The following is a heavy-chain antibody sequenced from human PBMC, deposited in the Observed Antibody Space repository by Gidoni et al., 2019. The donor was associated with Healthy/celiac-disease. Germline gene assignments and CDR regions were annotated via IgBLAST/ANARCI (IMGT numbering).Heavy chain of an antibody. CDR2: ISSSSSYT. CDR3: ARAMQQLSRGYAFDI. J-gene: IGHJ3*02. V-gene: IGHV3-11*06. D-gene: IGHD6-13*01. CDR1: GFTFSDYY. Sequence: QVQLVASGGGLVKPGGSLRLSCAASGFTFSDYYMGWIRQAPGKGLEWVSYISSSSSYTNYADSGKGRFTNSRDNAKNPLYLQMNSLRAEDTAVYYCARAMQQLSRGYAFDIWGQGTMVTVSS.